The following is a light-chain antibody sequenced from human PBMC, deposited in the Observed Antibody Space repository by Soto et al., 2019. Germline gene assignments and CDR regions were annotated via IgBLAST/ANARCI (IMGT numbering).Light chain of an antibody. CDR3: SSYTSSNTWV. V-gene: IGLV2-14*01. CDR2: EVS. CDR1: SSDVGDYNY. J-gene: IGLJ3*02. Sequence: QSALTQPASVSGSPGQSITISCTGTSSDVGDYNYVSWYQQHPGKAPKLMIYEVSNRPSGVSNRFSGSKSGNTASLTISGLQAEDEADDYCSSYTSSNTWVFGGGTKVTVL.